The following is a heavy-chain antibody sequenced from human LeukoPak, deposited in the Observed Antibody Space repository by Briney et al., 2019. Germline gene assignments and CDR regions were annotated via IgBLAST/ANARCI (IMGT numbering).Heavy chain of an antibody. CDR3: ARDYSNYIMDY. CDR1: GGSISTYY. CDR2: IYYSGST. Sequence: SETLSLTCTVSGGSISTYYWSWIRQPPGKGLEWIGYIYYSGSTNYNPSLKSRVTMSVDTSKNQFSLKLTSVTAADTAAYYCARDYSNYIMDYWGQGTLVTVSS. J-gene: IGHJ4*02. V-gene: IGHV4-59*01. D-gene: IGHD4-11*01.